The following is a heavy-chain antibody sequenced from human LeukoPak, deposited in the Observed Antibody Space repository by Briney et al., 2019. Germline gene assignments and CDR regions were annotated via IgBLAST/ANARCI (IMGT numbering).Heavy chain of an antibody. CDR3: ARHGSYSLDY. D-gene: IGHD3-3*01. Sequence: SETVSLTCTAYGGSFSGHYWSWIRQPPGKGLEWIGELNHSGATNYNPSLRSRVTISVDTSKNQFSLKLSSVTAADTAVYFCARHGSYSLDYWGQGALVTVSS. J-gene: IGHJ4*02. CDR1: GGSFSGHY. V-gene: IGHV4-34*01. CDR2: LNHSGAT.